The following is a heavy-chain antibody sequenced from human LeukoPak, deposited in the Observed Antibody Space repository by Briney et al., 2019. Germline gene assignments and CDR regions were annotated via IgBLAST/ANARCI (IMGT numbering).Heavy chain of an antibody. CDR2: ISSSSSYI. Sequence: GGSLRLPCAASGFTFSSYSMNWVRQAPGKGLEWVSSISSSSSYIYYADSVKGRFTISRDNAKNSLYLQMNSLRAEDTAVYYCARDLTTVTTFYYYYYYMDVWGKGTTVTISS. D-gene: IGHD4-11*01. V-gene: IGHV3-21*01. CDR1: GFTFSSYS. J-gene: IGHJ6*03. CDR3: ARDLTTVTTFYYYYYYMDV.